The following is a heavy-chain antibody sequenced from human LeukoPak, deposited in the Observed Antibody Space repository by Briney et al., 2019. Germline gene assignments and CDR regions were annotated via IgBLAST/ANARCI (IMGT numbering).Heavy chain of an antibody. CDR3: ATYSSLNRREFQY. D-gene: IGHD3-22*01. CDR2: ISWNSGSI. CDR1: GFTFDDYA. Sequence: PGGSLRLSCAASGFTFDDYAMPWVRQAPGKGLEWVSGISWNSGSIGYADSVKGRFTISRDNAKNSLYLQMNSLRAEDTAVYYCATYSSLNRREFQYWGQGTLLTVSS. V-gene: IGHV3-9*01. J-gene: IGHJ1*01.